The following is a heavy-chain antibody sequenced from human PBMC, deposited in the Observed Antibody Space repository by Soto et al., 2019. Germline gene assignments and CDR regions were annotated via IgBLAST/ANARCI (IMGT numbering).Heavy chain of an antibody. CDR2: ISAYNGNT. J-gene: IGHJ6*03. CDR3: ANWGGKKHSSYSTDC. D-gene: IGHD3-16*01. Sequence: ASVKVSCKASGYTFTSYGISWVRQAPGQGLEWMGWISAYNGNTNYAQKLQGRVTMTTDTSTSTAYMELRSLRSDDTAVYYCANWGGKKHSSYSTDCRGKGPTVTVAS. CDR1: GYTFTSYG. V-gene: IGHV1-18*01.